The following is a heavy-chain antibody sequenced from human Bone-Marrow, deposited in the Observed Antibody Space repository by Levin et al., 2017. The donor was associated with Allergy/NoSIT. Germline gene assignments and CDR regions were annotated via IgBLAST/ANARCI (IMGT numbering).Heavy chain of an antibody. CDR1: GFTFSSYA. CDR3: ARISAGDY. J-gene: IGHJ4*02. CDR2: ISGSGGST. Sequence: GESLKISCAASGFTFSSYAMSWVRQAPGKGLEWVSAISGSGGSTYYADSVKGRFTISRDNSKNTLYLQMNSLRAEDTAVYYCARISAGDYWGQGTLVTVSS. D-gene: IGHD3-10*01. V-gene: IGHV3-23*01.